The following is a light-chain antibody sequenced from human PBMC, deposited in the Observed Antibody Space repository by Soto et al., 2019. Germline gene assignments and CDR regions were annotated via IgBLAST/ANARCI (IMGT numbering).Light chain of an antibody. J-gene: IGLJ1*01. CDR1: SSNIGAGYV. CDR2: SDN. V-gene: IGLV1-40*01. CDR3: QSYDNNSDYV. Sequence: QSVLTQPPSASGAPGQRVTISCTGSSSNIGAGYVVHWYQQLPGAAPKLLIFSDNNRPSGVPDRFSGSKSGTSASLAITGLRAEDDADYYCQSYDNNSDYVFGTGTKVTVL.